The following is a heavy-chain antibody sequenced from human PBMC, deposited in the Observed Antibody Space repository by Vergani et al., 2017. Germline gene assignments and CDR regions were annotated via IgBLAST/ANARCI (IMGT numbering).Heavy chain of an antibody. V-gene: IGHV4-34*01. Sequence: QVQLQQWGAGLLKPSETLSLTCAVHGGSFSGYYWSWIRQPPGKGLEWIGEINHSGRTNYNPPLKSRVTISVDTSKNQFSLNLSSVTAAHTAVYYCARGKYGSSTSCYWGYCYYYMDVWGKGTTVTVSS. CDR3: ARGKYGSSTSCYWGYCYYYMDV. CDR1: GGSFSGYY. J-gene: IGHJ6*03. CDR2: INHSGRT. D-gene: IGHD2-2*01.